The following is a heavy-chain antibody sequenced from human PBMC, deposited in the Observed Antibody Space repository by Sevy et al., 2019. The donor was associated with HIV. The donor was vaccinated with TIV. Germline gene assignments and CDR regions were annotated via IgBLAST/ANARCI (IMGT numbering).Heavy chain of an antibody. CDR2: ISGSGGRT. V-gene: IGHV3-23*01. J-gene: IGHJ4*02. CDR3: AKDKGYSSGWYDIDY. D-gene: IGHD6-19*01. Sequence: GGSLRLSCAASGFTFSSYAMSWVRQAPGKGLEWVSAISGSGGRTYYADSVKGRFTISRDNSKNTLYLQMNSLRAEDTAVYYCAKDKGYSSGWYDIDYWGQGTLVTVSS. CDR1: GFTFSSYA.